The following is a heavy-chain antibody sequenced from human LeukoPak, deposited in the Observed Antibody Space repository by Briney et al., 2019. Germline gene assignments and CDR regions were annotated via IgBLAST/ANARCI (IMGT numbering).Heavy chain of an antibody. V-gene: IGHV3-48*04. CDR1: GFTFSSYS. Sequence: GGSLRLSCAASGFTFSSYSMNWVRQAPGKGLEWVSYITSSSSTTYYADSVKGRSTISRDNAKNSLYLQMNSLRAEDTAVYYCARGIATVTTSWGNWFDPWGQGTLVTVSS. D-gene: IGHD4-17*01. J-gene: IGHJ5*02. CDR2: ITSSSSTT. CDR3: ARGIATVTTSWGNWFDP.